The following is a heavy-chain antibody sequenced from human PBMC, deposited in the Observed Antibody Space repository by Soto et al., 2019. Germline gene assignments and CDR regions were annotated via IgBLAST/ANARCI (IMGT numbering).Heavy chain of an antibody. D-gene: IGHD2-2*01. J-gene: IGHJ3*02. CDR2: IFSNDDK. V-gene: IGHV2-5*01. Sequence: SGPTLVNPTETLTLTCTVSGFSLSTARMGVSWIRQPPGKALEWLAHIFSNDDKRYSPSLKSRLTITKDTSKNQVVLTMTNMDPVDTATYYCAHRQGYCSSTSCSPRFNAFDIWGQGTMVTVSS. CDR3: AHRQGYCSSTSCSPRFNAFDI. CDR1: GFSLSTARMG.